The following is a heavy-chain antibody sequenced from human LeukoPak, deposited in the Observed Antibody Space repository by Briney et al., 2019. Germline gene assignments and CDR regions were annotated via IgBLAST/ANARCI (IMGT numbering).Heavy chain of an antibody. D-gene: IGHD6-19*01. CDR3: AKDGGASGWYVIDY. V-gene: IGHV3-9*01. CDR2: INWNNGSI. J-gene: IGHJ4*02. CDR1: GFTLDNYA. Sequence: GGSLRLSCAASGFTLDNYAMHWVRHAPGKGRGWVSGINWNNGSIDSADSVKGRFTISRDNAKNSQYLQMNSLRAEDTALYYLAKDGGASGWYVIDYWGQGTLVTVSS.